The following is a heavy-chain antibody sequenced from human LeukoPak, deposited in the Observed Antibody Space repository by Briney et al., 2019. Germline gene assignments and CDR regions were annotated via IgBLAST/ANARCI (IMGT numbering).Heavy chain of an antibody. Sequence: SETLSLTCTVSGGSISSYYWSWIRQPAGKGLEWIGRIYTSGSTNYNPSLKSRVTMSVDTSKNQFSLKLSSVTAADTAVYYCARDRYYYDSSGYPPPNWFDPWGQGTLVTVSS. CDR3: ARDRYYYDSSGYPPPNWFDP. J-gene: IGHJ5*02. CDR1: GGSISSYY. D-gene: IGHD3-22*01. V-gene: IGHV4-4*07. CDR2: IYTSGST.